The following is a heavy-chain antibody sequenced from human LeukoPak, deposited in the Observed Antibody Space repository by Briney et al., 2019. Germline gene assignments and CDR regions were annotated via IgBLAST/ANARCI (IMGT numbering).Heavy chain of an antibody. J-gene: IGHJ6*03. CDR2: ISSSSSTI. V-gene: IGHV3-48*01. Sequence: LPGGSLRLSCAASGFTFSSYSMNWVRQAPGKGLEWVSYISSSSSTIYYADSVKGRFTISRDNAKNSLYLQMNSLRAEDTAVYYCARVPGILPYYYYYMDVWGKGTTVTVSS. D-gene: IGHD1-14*01. CDR3: ARVPGILPYYYYYMDV. CDR1: GFTFSSYS.